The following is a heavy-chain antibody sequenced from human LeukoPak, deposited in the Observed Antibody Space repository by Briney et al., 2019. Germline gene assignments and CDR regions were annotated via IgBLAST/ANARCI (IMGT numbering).Heavy chain of an antibody. CDR1: GFTFSSYS. Sequence: GGSLRLFCAASGFTFSSYSMNWVRQAPGKGLEWVSSISSSSSDIYYADSVKGRFTISRDNAKNSLYLEMKSLRAEDTAVYYCARDSPTFVDISSWYGGTCFDFCVQGTLVTVSS. J-gene: IGHJ5*01. CDR2: ISSSSSDI. D-gene: IGHD6-13*01. V-gene: IGHV3-21*03. CDR3: ARDSPTFVDISSWYGGTCFDF.